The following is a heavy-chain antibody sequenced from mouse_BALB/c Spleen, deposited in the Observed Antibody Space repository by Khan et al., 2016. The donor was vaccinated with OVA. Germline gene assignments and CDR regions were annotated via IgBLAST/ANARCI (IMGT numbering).Heavy chain of an antibody. J-gene: IGHJ3*01. CDR3: ARDQYYGSSRFAY. V-gene: IGHV1S136*01. D-gene: IGHD1-1*01. CDR2: INPYNDGT. CDR1: GYTFTSYV. Sequence: VRLQQSGPELVKPGASVKMSCKASGYTFTSYVMHWVKQRPGQGLEWIGYINPYNDGTKYNEKFKGKATLTSDKSSSTAYMELSSLTSEDSAVYYCARDQYYGSSRFAYGGQGTSVTVSA.